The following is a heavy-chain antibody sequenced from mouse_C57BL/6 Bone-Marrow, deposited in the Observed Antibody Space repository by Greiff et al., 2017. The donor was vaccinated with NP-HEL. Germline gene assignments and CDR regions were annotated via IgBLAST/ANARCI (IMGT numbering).Heavy chain of an antibody. CDR2: IHPNSGST. CDR1: GYTFTSYW. D-gene: IGHD1-1*01. V-gene: IGHV1-64*01. CDR3: ATSCDYGSSSVDY. J-gene: IGHJ2*01. Sequence: QVQLKQPGAELVKPGASVKLSCKASGYTFTSYWMHWVKQRPGQGLEWIGMIHPNSGSTNYNEKFKSKATLTVDKSSSTAYMQLSSLTSEDSAVYYCATSCDYGSSSVDYWGQGTTLPVSS.